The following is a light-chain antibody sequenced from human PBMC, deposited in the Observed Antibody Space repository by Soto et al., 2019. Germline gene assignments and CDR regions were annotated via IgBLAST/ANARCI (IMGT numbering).Light chain of an antibody. Sequence: QSALTQPASVSGSAGQSITISCSGTMRDVGAYNLVSWYQQHPGTAPKLIIYEVRNRPSGTSSRFSGSRSGNTASLTISGLQSEDEGDYDCSAYPAGSTLVFGGGTK. V-gene: IGLV2-14*01. CDR1: MRDVGAYNL. CDR2: EVR. J-gene: IGLJ3*02. CDR3: SAYPAGSTLV.